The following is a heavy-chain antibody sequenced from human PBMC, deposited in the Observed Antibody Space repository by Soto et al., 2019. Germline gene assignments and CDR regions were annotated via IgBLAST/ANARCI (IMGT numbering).Heavy chain of an antibody. Sequence: SETLSLTCTVSGGSISSGGYYWSWIRQHPGKGLEWIGYIYYSGSTYYNPSLKSRVTISVDTSKNQFSLKLSSVTAADTAVYYCASPTTTSPYYYGMEVWGQGTTVTVSS. CDR3: ASPTTTSPYYYGMEV. V-gene: IGHV4-31*03. CDR1: GGSISSGGYY. D-gene: IGHD2-2*01. J-gene: IGHJ6*02. CDR2: IYYSGST.